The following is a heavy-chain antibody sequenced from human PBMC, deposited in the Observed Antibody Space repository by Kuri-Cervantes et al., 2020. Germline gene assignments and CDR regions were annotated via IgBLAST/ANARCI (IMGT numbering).Heavy chain of an antibody. D-gene: IGHD6-6*01. V-gene: IGHV3-33*01. J-gene: IGHJ5*02. Sequence: GGSLRLSCAASGLTFSSYGMHWVRQAPGKGLEWVAVIWYDGSNKYYADSVKGRFTISRDNSKNTLYLQMNSLRAEDTAVYYCARQYGEQLVPGGWFDPWGQGTLVTVSS. CDR2: IWYDGSNK. CDR3: ARQYGEQLVPGGWFDP. CDR1: GLTFSSYG.